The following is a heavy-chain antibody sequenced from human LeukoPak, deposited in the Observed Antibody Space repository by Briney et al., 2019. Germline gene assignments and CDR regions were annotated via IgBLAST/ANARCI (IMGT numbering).Heavy chain of an antibody. CDR1: GGSISSGDYY. J-gene: IGHJ3*02. CDR2: IYYSGST. CDR3: AGLLAYCGGDCYLSDAFDI. Sequence: SRTLSLTCTVSGGSISSGDYYCSWIRQPPGKGLEWIGYIYYSGSTYYNPSLKSRVTISVDTSKNQFSLKLSSVTAADTAVYYCAGLLAYCGGDCYLSDAFDIWGQGTMVTVSS. V-gene: IGHV4-30-4*08. D-gene: IGHD2-21*01.